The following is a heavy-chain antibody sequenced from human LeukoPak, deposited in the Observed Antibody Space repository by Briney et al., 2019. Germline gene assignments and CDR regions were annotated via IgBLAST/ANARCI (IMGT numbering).Heavy chain of an antibody. D-gene: IGHD5-12*01. V-gene: IGHV1-18*01. Sequence: SVKVSFKGSGYTFTSYGINWVGPPPGQGLEWMGWISAYNCNTNYAQKLQGRVTMATDTSTSTAYMELRSLRSDDTAVYYFARVGYSGYDYPYYMDVWGKGTTVTVSS. CDR2: ISAYNCNT. CDR1: GYTFTSYG. CDR3: ARVGYSGYDYPYYMDV. J-gene: IGHJ6*03.